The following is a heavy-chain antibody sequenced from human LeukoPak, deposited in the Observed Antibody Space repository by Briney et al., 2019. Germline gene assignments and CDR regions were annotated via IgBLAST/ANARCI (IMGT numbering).Heavy chain of an antibody. J-gene: IGHJ4*02. CDR3: ARSEPIYGDYVVDY. CDR2: IYYSGST. V-gene: IGHV4-30-4*08. D-gene: IGHD4-17*01. Sequence: SWVRQPPGKGLEWIGYIYYSGSTYYNPSLKSRVTISVDTSKNQFSLKLSSVTAADTAVYYCARSEPIYGDYVVDYWGQGTLVTVSS.